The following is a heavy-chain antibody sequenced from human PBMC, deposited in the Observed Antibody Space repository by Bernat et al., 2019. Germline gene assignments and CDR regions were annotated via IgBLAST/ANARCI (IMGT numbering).Heavy chain of an antibody. Sequence: EVQLVESGGGLVQPGGSLRLSCAASGFTFSSYWMSWVRQAPGKGQEWVANIKQDGSEKYYVDSVKGRFTISRDNAKNSLYLQMNSLRAEDTAVYYCARDSSSSGSWYDYYYYGMDVWGQGTTVTVSS. CDR3: ARDSSSSGSWYDYYYYGMDV. D-gene: IGHD6-13*01. J-gene: IGHJ6*02. CDR2: IKQDGSEK. V-gene: IGHV3-7*03. CDR1: GFTFSSYW.